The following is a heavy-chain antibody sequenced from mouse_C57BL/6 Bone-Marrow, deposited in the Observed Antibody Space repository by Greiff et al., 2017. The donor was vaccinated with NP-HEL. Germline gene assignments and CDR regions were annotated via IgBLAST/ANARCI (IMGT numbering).Heavy chain of an antibody. CDR2: IDPSDSYT. D-gene: IGHD2-2*01. Sequence: VQLQQPGAELVKPGASVKLSCKASGYTFTSYWMQWVKQRPGQGLEWIGEIDPSDSYTNYNQKFKGKATLTVDTSSSTAYMQLSSLTSEDSAVYYCARGLYYYAMDYWGQGTSVTVSS. J-gene: IGHJ4*01. CDR1: GYTFTSYW. V-gene: IGHV1-50*01. CDR3: ARGLYYYAMDY.